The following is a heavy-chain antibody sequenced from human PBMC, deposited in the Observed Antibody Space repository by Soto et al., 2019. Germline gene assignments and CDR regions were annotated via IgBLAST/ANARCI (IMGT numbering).Heavy chain of an antibody. CDR1: CFTFSKDR. CDR2: IKSKTDGGTT. D-gene: IGHD3-16*02. CDR3: TTEGYYDYVWGSHRHFDY. V-gene: IGHV3-15*07. J-gene: IGHJ4*02. Sequence: SLKPSIAAPCFTFSKDRVKLGPPAPGEGVGGVGRIKSKTDGGTTDYAAPVKGRFTISRDDSKNTLYLQMNSLKTEDTAVYYCTTEGYYDYVWGSHRHFDYWGQGTLVTVSS.